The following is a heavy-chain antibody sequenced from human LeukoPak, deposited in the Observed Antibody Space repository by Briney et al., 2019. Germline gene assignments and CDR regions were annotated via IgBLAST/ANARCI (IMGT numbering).Heavy chain of an antibody. J-gene: IGHJ4*02. CDR3: AREDHSKYEY. V-gene: IGHV3-7*01. Sequence: GRSLRLSCAASGFTFDDYAMHWVRQAPGKGLEWVANMDLDGSEKYYVDSVKGRFTISRDNAKNSLYLQMNSLRAEDTAVYYCAREDHSKYEYWGQGTLVTVSS. D-gene: IGHD4-11*01. CDR1: GFTFDDYA. CDR2: MDLDGSEK.